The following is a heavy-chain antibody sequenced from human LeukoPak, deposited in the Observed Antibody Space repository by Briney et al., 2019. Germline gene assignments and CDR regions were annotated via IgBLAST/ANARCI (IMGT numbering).Heavy chain of an antibody. J-gene: IGHJ6*03. CDR1: GFTVSSNY. CDR3: AVKMSYYYYYYMDV. CDR2: ISSSGSTI. Sequence: GGSLRLSCAASGFTVSSNYMNWVRQAPGKGLEWVSYISSSGSTIYYADSVKGRFTISRDNAKKSLYLQMNSLRVEDTAVYYCAVKMSYYYYYYMDVWGKGTTVTVSS. V-gene: IGHV3-48*01.